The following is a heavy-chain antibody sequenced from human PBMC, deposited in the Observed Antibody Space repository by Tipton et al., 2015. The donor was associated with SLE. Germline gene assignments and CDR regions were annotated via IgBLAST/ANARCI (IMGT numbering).Heavy chain of an antibody. CDR1: GFTFSSYA. V-gene: IGHV3-23*01. D-gene: IGHD3-22*01. J-gene: IGHJ4*02. Sequence: SLRLSCAASGFTFSSYAMSWVRQAPGKGLEWVSAISGSGGSTYYADSVKGRFTISRDNSKNTLYLQMNSLRAEDTAVYYCAKADDSSGYYSYYFDYWGQGTLVTVSS. CDR2: ISGSGGST. CDR3: AKADDSSGYYSYYFDY.